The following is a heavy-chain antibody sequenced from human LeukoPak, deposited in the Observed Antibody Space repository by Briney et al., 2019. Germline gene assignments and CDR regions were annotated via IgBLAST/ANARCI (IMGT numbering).Heavy chain of an antibody. CDR3: ARDRESYDFWSGSGLDP. V-gene: IGHV3-21*01. CDR2: ISSSSSYI. J-gene: IGHJ5*02. D-gene: IGHD3-3*01. CDR1: GFTFSSYS. Sequence: GGSLRLSCAASGFTFSSYSMNWVRQAPGKGLEWVSSISSSSSYIYYADSVKGRFTISRDNAKNSLYLQMNSLRAEDTAVYYCARDRESYDFWSGSGLDPWGQGTLVTVSS.